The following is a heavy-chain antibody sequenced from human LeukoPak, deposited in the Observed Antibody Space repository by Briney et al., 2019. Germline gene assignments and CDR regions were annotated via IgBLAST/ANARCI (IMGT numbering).Heavy chain of an antibody. Sequence: PSETLSLTCTVSGGSISSGSYYWSWIRQPAGKGLEWIGRIYTSGSTNYKPSLKSRVTISVDTSKNQFSLKLSSVTAADTAVYYCAKKGPAVDIDANYYFDYWGQGTLVTVSS. V-gene: IGHV4-61*02. D-gene: IGHD5-12*01. CDR2: IYTSGST. J-gene: IGHJ4*02. CDR1: GGSISSGSYY. CDR3: AKKGPAVDIDANYYFDY.